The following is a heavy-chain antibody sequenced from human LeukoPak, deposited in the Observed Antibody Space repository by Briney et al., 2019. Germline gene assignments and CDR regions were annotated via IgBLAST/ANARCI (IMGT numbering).Heavy chain of an antibody. CDR2: TYYRSKWYN. V-gene: IGHV6-1*01. CDR1: GDSVSSKSAT. CDR3: ARDPRVSAGWQFDY. D-gene: IGHD6-19*01. Sequence: SQTLSLTCAISGDSVSSKSATWNWIRQSPSRGLEWLGKTYYRSKWYNDSAVSVTSRITISPDTSKNQFSLQLNSVTPEDAAVYYCARDPRVSAGWQFDYWGQGTLVTVSS. J-gene: IGHJ4*02.